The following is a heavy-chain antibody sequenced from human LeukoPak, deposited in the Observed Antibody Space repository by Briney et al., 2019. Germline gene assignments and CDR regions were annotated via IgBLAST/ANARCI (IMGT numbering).Heavy chain of an antibody. CDR2: ISSSSSYI. CDR3: ARDRGAMVSR. CDR1: GFTFSSYS. D-gene: IGHD5-18*01. Sequence: KTGGSLRLSCAASGFTFSSYSMNWVRQAPGKGLEWVSSISSSSSYIYYADSVKGRFTISRDNAKSSLYLQMNSLRAEDTAVYYCARDRGAMVSRWGQGTLVTVSS. V-gene: IGHV3-21*01. J-gene: IGHJ4*02.